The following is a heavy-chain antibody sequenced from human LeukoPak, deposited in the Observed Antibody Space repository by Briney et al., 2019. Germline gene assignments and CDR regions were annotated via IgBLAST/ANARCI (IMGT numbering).Heavy chain of an antibody. J-gene: IGHJ4*02. CDR2: ISSNGGST. V-gene: IGHV3-64*04. D-gene: IGHD2-2*01. Sequence: GGSLRLSCSASGFTFSSYAMHWVRQAPGKGLEYVSAISSNGGSTYYADSVKGRFTISRDNSKNTLYLQMNSLRAEDTAVYYCARDVRGVVVPAAIVYWGQGTLVTVSS. CDR3: ARDVRGVVVPAAIVY. CDR1: GFTFSSYA.